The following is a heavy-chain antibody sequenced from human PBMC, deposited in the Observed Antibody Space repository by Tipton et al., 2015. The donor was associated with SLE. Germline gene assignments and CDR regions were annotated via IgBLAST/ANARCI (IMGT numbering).Heavy chain of an antibody. CDR2: IYTSGST. J-gene: IGHJ3*02. CDR3: ARDAGGVFDI. V-gene: IGHV4-61*09. CDR1: GGSISSGNYY. D-gene: IGHD2-8*02. Sequence: TLSLTCTVSGGSISSGNYYWSWIRQPAGKGLEWIGYIYTSGSTNYNPSLKSRVTISVDTSKKQFSLKLSSVAATDTAVYYCARDAGGVFDIWGQGTMVTVSP.